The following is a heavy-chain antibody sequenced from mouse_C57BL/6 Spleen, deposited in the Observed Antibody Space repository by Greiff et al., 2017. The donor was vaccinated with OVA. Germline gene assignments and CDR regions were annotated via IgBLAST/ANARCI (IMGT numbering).Heavy chain of an antibody. CDR1: GYTFTSYW. V-gene: IGHV1-69*01. Sequence: VQLQQPGAELVMPGASVKLSCKASGYTFTSYWMHWVKQRPGQGLEWIGEIDPSDSYTNYNQKFKGKSTLTVDKSSSTAYMQLSSLTSEDSAVYYCARNYGSYFDVWGTGTTVTVSS. CDR2: IDPSDSYT. D-gene: IGHD1-1*01. J-gene: IGHJ1*03. CDR3: ARNYGSYFDV.